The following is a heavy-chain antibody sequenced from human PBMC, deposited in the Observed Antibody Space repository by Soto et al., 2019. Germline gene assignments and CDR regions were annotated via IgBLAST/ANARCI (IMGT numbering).Heavy chain of an antibody. J-gene: IGHJ4*02. CDR2: INSDGSRT. V-gene: IGHV3-74*01. Sequence: EVQLVESGGGLVQPGGSLRLSCAASGFTFTSYWMHWVRQAPGKGLVWVSRINSDGSRTDYADSEKGRFTISRDNAKNTVYLQMNSLRGDYTAVYYCARVPVGGYDWNWGQGPLVTVSS. CDR1: GFTFTSYW. D-gene: IGHD5-12*01. CDR3: ARVPVGGYDWN.